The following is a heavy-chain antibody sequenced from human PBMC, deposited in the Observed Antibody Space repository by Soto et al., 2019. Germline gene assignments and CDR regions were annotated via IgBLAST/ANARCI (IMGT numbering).Heavy chain of an antibody. CDR2: IKQDGSEK. D-gene: IGHD2-21*01. CDR3: ARDTYVVASFDY. J-gene: IGHJ4*02. Sequence: PGGSLRLSCAASGFTFSSYWMSWVRQAPGKGLEWVANIKQDGSEKYYVDSVKGRFTISRDNTKNSLYLQMNSLRAEDTAVYYCARDTYVVASFDYWGQGTLVTAPQ. CDR1: GFTFSSYW. V-gene: IGHV3-7*03.